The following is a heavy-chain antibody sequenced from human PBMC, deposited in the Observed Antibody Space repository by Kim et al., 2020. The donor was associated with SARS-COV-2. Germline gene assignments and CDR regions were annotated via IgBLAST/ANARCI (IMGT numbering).Heavy chain of an antibody. D-gene: IGHD3-16*02. CDR2: YTT. CDR3: ARIVSAPGY. J-gene: IGHJ4*02. Sequence: YTTEYAASVKGRFTISRDDSKNLLYLQMNSLKTEDTAVYYCARIVSAPGYWGQGTLVTVSS. V-gene: IGHV3-72*01.